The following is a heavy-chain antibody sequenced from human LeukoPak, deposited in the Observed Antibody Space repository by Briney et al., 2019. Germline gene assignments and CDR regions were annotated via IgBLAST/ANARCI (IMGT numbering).Heavy chain of an antibody. V-gene: IGHV1-24*01. D-gene: IGHD6-13*01. CDR3: ATEPLIAAAGNLDY. CDR2: FDPEDGET. Sequence: ASVKVSCKVSGYTLTELSMHWVRQAPGKGLEWKGGFDPEDGETIYAQKFQGRVTMTEDTSTDTAYMELSSLRSEDTAVYYCATEPLIAAAGNLDYWGQGTLVTVSS. CDR1: GYTLTELS. J-gene: IGHJ4*02.